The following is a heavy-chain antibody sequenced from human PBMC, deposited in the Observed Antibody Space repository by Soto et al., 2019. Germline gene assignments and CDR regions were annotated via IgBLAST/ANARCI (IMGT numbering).Heavy chain of an antibody. Sequence: QVQLQESGPGLVKPSETLSLTGTVSGGSISNHYWSWIRQPPGKGLEWIVDIYYNGNTNYNPSLKCRVNMSVNRSKNHVSLEFSSVTASDTAVDYCMRANWYSEYWGRGTLVTVSS. D-gene: IGHD2-21*02. CDR2: IYYNGNT. CDR1: GGSISNHY. V-gene: IGHV4-59*11. J-gene: IGHJ4*02. CDR3: MRANWYSEY.